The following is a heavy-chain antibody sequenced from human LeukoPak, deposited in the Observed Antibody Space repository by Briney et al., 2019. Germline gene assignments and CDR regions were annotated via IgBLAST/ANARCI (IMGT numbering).Heavy chain of an antibody. CDR3: ARDLKTHGKETILGVVITGDFDY. CDR2: IGSSSSTI. V-gene: IGHV3-48*01. D-gene: IGHD3-3*01. Sequence: PGGSLRLSCAASGFIFSSYSMNWVRQAPVKGLERVSSIGSSSSTIYYADSVKGRFTISRDNAKNSLYLQKNSLRAEDTAVCYCARDLKTHGKETILGVVITGDFDYWRKGNLLTVST. J-gene: IGHJ4*02. CDR1: GFIFSSYS.